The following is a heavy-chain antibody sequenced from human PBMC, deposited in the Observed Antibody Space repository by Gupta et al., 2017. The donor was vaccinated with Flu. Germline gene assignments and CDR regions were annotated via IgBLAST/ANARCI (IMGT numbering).Heavy chain of an antibody. D-gene: IGHD3-3*01. V-gene: IGHV3-33*01. Sequence: APGKGLEWVAVIWYDGSNKYYTDSVKGRFTISRDNSKNTLYLQMNSLRAEDTAVYYCARDRRLRFLEWLFDYWGQGTLVTGSS. CDR3: ARDRRLRFLEWLFDY. CDR2: IWYDGSNK. J-gene: IGHJ4*02.